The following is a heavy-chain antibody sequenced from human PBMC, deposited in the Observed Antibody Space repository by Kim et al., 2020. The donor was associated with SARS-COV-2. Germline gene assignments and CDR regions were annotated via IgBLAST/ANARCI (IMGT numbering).Heavy chain of an antibody. D-gene: IGHD2-21*02. CDR1: GYSFTSYW. V-gene: IGHV5-51*01. J-gene: IGHJ4*02. Sequence: GESLKISCKGSGYSFTSYWIGWVRQMPGKGLEWMGIIYPGDSDTRYSPSFQGQVTISADKSISTAYLQWSSLKASDTAMYYCARRGAYCGGDCYRLFDYWGQGTLVTVSS. CDR3: ARRGAYCGGDCYRLFDY. CDR2: IYPGDSDT.